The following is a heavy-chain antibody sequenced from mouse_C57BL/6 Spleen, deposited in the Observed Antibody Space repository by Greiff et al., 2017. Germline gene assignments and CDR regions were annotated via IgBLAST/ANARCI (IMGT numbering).Heavy chain of an antibody. CDR3: AREVALGFDY. J-gene: IGHJ2*01. Sequence: EVKLMESEGGLVQPGSSMKLSCTASGFTFSDYYMAWVRQVPEKGLEWVANINYDGSSTYYLDSLKSRFIISRDNAKNILYLQMSSLKSEDTATYYCAREVALGFDYWGQGTTLTVSS. D-gene: IGHD4-1*01. CDR1: GFTFSDYY. CDR2: INYDGSST. V-gene: IGHV5-16*01.